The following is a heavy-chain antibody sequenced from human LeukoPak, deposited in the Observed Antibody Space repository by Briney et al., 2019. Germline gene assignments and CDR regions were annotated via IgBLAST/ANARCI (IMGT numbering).Heavy chain of an antibody. J-gene: IGHJ4*02. V-gene: IGHV1-2*02. D-gene: IGHD6-13*01. CDR3: ARSPLSYLYSSSWYFDY. Sequence: GASVKVSCKASGYTFTGYYMHWVRQAPGQGLEWMGWINPNSGGTNYAQKFQGRVTMTRDTSISTAYMELSRLRSDDTAVYYCARSPLSYLYSSSWYFDYWGQGTLVTVSS. CDR2: INPNSGGT. CDR1: GYTFTGYY.